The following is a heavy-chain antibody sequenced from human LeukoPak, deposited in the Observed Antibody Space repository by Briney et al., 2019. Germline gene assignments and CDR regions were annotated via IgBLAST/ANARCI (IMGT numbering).Heavy chain of an antibody. J-gene: IGHJ3*02. D-gene: IGHD6-13*01. CDR3: ASSVRSSWDVPNDAFDI. CDR2: ISGSGGST. V-gene: IGHV3-23*01. Sequence: GGSLRLSCAASGFTFSSYAMSWVRQAPGKGLEWVSAISGSGGSTYYADSVKGRFTISRDNSKNTLYLQMGSLRAEDMAVYYCASSVRSSWDVPNDAFDIWGQGTMVTVSS. CDR1: GFTFSSYA.